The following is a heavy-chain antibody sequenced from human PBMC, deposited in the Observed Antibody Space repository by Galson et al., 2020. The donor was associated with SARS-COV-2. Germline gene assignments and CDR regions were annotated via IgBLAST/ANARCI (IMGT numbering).Heavy chain of an antibody. D-gene: IGHD6-19*01. V-gene: IGHV5-51*01. CDR2: IYPGDSDT. CDR1: GYSFTSYW. Sequence: HGESPKISRKGSGYSFTSYWIGWVRQMPGKGLEWMGIIYPGDSDTRYSPSFQGQVTIPADKSISTAYLQWSSLKASDTAMYYCATTRSGWYRWACDIWGQGTMVTVSS. CDR3: ATTRSGWYRWACDI. J-gene: IGHJ3*02.